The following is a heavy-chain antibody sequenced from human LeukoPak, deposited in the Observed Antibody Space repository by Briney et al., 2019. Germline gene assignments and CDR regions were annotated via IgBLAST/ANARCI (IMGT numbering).Heavy chain of an antibody. CDR2: IYYSGST. J-gene: IGHJ4*02. D-gene: IGHD3-10*01. Sequence: DPSETLSLTCTVSGGSISSYYWSWIRQPPGKGLEWIGYIYYSGSTNYNPSLKSRVTISVDTSKNQFSLKLSSVTAADTAVYYCARQYRSGSYYDYWGQGTLVTVSS. V-gene: IGHV4-59*08. CDR3: ARQYRSGSYYDY. CDR1: GGSISSYY.